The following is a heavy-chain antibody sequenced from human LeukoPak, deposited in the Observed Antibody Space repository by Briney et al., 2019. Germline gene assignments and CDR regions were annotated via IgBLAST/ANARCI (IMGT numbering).Heavy chain of an antibody. CDR1: GFTFSSYA. CDR2: ISGSGGST. Sequence: PGGSLRLSCAASGFTFSSYAMSWVRQAPGKGLEWVSAISGSGGSTYYADSVKGRFTISRDNSKNTLYLQMNSLRAEDTAVYYCAKDPTRYSGYDFDGRLDPWGQGTLVTVSS. J-gene: IGHJ5*02. V-gene: IGHV3-23*01. D-gene: IGHD5-12*01. CDR3: AKDPTRYSGYDFDGRLDP.